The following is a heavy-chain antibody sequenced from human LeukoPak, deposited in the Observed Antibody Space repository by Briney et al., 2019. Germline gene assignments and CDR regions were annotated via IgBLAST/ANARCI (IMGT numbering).Heavy chain of an antibody. CDR1: GFTFSGYS. CDR3: ASGSSGYYYY. J-gene: IGHJ4*02. D-gene: IGHD3-22*01. V-gene: IGHV3-21*01. CDR2: ISSSSSYI. Sequence: AGGSLRLSCAASGFTFSGYSMNWVRQAPGKGLEWDSSISSSSSYIYYADSVKGRFTISRDNAKNSLYLQMNSLRAEDTAVYYCASGSSGYYYYWGQGTLVTVSS.